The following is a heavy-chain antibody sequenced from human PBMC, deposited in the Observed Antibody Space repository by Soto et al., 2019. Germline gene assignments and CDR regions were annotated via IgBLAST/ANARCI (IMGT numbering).Heavy chain of an antibody. J-gene: IGHJ4*02. CDR3: ARVRYGDY. CDR2: ISAHNGNK. Sequence: QVHLVQSGAEVKKPGASVKVSCKGSGYAFTTYGITWVRQAPGQGLEWMGWISAHNGNKNYAQKLQGRVTVTRDTSTSTAYMELRSLRSDDTAVYYCARVRYGDYWGQGALVTVSS. D-gene: IGHD1-1*01. CDR1: GYAFTTYG. V-gene: IGHV1-18*01.